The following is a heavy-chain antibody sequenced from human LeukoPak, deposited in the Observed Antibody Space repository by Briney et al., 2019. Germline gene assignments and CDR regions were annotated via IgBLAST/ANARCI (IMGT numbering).Heavy chain of an antibody. CDR3: ARQRPSTYYYDSSGYSVIDY. CDR1: GGSISSSSYY. D-gene: IGHD3-22*01. Sequence: SETLSLTCTVSGGSISSSSYYCGWLRQPPGQGLEWIASIYYSGSTYYNPSLKSRVTISVDTSKNQFSLKLSSVTAADTAVYYCARQRPSTYYYDSSGYSVIDYWGQGTLVTVSS. CDR2: IYYSGST. J-gene: IGHJ4*02. V-gene: IGHV4-39*01.